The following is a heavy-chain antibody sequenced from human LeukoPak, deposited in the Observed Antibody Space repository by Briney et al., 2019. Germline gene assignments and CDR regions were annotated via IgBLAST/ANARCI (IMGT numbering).Heavy chain of an antibody. CDR2: TYYRSKWFN. J-gene: IGHJ3*02. CDR1: GDSVSSNTAA. CDR3: ARGMAVALGAFDT. V-gene: IGHV6-1*01. Sequence: SQTLSLTCAISGDSVSSNTAAWSWIRRSPSRGLEWLGRTYYRSKWFNEYALSVKSRISVNPDTSKNQFSLQLNSVTPEDTAVYYCARGMAVALGAFDTWGQGTMVTVSS. D-gene: IGHD6-19*01.